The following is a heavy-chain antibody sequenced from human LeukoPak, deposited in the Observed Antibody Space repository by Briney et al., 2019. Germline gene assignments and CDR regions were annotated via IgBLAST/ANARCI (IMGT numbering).Heavy chain of an antibody. CDR1: GFTFSSYA. V-gene: IGHV3-23*01. CDR3: ARVDYGDYGFDY. CDR2: ISGSGGST. Sequence: PGGSLRLSCAASGFTFSSYAMSWARQAPGKGLEWVSAISGSGGSTYYADSVKGRFTISRDNSKNTLYLQMNSLRAEDTAVYYCARVDYGDYGFDYWGQGTLVTVSS. D-gene: IGHD4-17*01. J-gene: IGHJ4*02.